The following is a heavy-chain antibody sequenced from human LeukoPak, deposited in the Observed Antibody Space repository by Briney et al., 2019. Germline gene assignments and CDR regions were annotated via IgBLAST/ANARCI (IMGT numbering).Heavy chain of an antibody. J-gene: IGHJ2*01. CDR1: GFTFSNYA. CDR3: AKVQYCSGGSCYRYELVANWYFDL. Sequence: GGSLRLSCAASGFTFSNYAMSWVRQAPGKGLEWVSAISGSGGNTYYADSVKGRFTISRDNSKNTLYLQMNSLRAEDTAVYYCAKVQYCSGGSCYRYELVANWYFDLWGRGTLVTVSS. V-gene: IGHV3-23*01. CDR2: ISGSGGNT. D-gene: IGHD2-15*01.